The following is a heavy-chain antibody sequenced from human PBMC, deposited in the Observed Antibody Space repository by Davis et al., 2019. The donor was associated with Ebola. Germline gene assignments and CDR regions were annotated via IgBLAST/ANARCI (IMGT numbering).Heavy chain of an antibody. J-gene: IGHJ4*02. CDR3: ARESSSSWYPYRYFDY. D-gene: IGHD6-13*01. Sequence: PGGSLRLSCAASGFTFSSYAIHWVRQAPGKGLEWVAVISYDGSNKYYADSVKGRFAISRDNSKNSLYLQMNSLRAEDTAVYYCARESSSSWYPYRYFDYWGQGTLVTVSS. V-gene: IGHV3-30*09. CDR1: GFTFSSYA. CDR2: ISYDGSNK.